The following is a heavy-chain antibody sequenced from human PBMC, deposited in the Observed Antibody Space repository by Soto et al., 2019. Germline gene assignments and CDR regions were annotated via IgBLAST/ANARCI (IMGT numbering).Heavy chain of an antibody. CDR1: GGSISSYY. D-gene: IGHD2-15*01. CDR3: ARGTPSPLIVRSSRGPWFDP. V-gene: IGHV4-59*08. J-gene: IGHJ5*02. Sequence: SETLSLTCSVSGGSISSYYWSWIRQPPGKGLEWIGYMYYGGRTNYNPSLKSRVTISVDTSKMQVSLKLSSVTAADTAVYFCARGTPSPLIVRSSRGPWFDPWGQGTLVTVSS. CDR2: MYYGGRT.